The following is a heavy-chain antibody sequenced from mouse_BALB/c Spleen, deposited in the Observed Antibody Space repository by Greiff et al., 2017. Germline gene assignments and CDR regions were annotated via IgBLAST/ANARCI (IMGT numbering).Heavy chain of an antibody. D-gene: IGHD2-4*01. J-gene: IGHJ4*01. CDR3: ASGLRYAWDY. Sequence: EVNVVESGGGLVQPGGSLKLSCAASGFTFSSYTMSWVRQTPEKRLEWVAYISNGGGSTYYPDTVKGRFTISRDNAKNTLYLQMSSLKSEDTAMYYCASGLRYAWDYWGQGTSVTVSS. CDR1: GFTFSSYT. V-gene: IGHV5-12-2*01. CDR2: ISNGGGST.